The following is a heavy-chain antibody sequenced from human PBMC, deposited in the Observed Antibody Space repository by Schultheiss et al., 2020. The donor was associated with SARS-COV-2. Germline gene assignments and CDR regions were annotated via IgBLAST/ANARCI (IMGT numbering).Heavy chain of an antibody. CDR1: GFTVSSNY. J-gene: IGHJ6*03. D-gene: IGHD4-11*01. CDR3: ARGRVTTRWYYYMDV. V-gene: IGHV3-21*01. Sequence: GGSLRLSCAASGFTVSSNYMSWVRQAPGKGLEWVSSISSSSSYIYYADSVKGRFTISRDNAKNSLYLQMNSLRAEDTAVYYCARGRVTTRWYYYMDVWGKGTTVTVSS. CDR2: ISSSSSYI.